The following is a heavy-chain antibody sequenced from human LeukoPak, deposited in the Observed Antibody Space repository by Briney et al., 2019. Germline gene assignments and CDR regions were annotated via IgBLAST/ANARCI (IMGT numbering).Heavy chain of an antibody. J-gene: IGHJ1*01. Sequence: PSETLSLTCTVSGGSISSGGYYWSWIRQPPGKGLEWIGYIYHSGSTNYNPSLKSRVTISVDTSKNQFSLKLSSVTAADTAVYYCARHGYSSGWPEDFQHWGQGTLVTVSS. CDR1: GGSISSGGYY. D-gene: IGHD6-19*01. CDR2: IYHSGST. V-gene: IGHV4-61*08. CDR3: ARHGYSSGWPEDFQH.